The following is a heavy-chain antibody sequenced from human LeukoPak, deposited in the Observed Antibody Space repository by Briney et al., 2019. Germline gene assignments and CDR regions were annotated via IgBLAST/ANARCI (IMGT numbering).Heavy chain of an antibody. CDR3: ARAIHCSGGSCYSFWFDP. CDR1: GGSFSGYY. D-gene: IGHD2-15*01. CDR2: INHSGST. J-gene: IGHJ5*02. Sequence: SETLSLTCAVYGGSFSGYYWSWIRQPPGKGLEWIGEINHSGSTNYNPSLKSRVTISVDTSKNQFSPKLSSVTAADTAVYYCARAIHCSGGSCYSFWFDPWGQGTLVTVSS. V-gene: IGHV4-34*01.